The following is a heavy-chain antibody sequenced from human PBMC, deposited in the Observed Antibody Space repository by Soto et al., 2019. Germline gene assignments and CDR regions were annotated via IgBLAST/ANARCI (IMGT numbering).Heavy chain of an antibody. CDR2: ISGSGGST. V-gene: IGHV3-23*01. CDR3: AKYTNPDV. Sequence: HPVESRRLACAACGFTFSSYAMSWVRQAPGKGLEWVSAISGSGGSTYYADSVKGRFTISRDNSKITLYLQMNSLRAEDTAVYYCAKYTNPDVCGQRTTVTVCS. J-gene: IGHJ6*02. CDR1: GFTFSSYA.